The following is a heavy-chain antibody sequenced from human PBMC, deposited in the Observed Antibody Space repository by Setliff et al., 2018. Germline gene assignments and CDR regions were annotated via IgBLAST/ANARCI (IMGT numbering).Heavy chain of an antibody. CDR3: ASLAGGVPFDN. Sequence: GASVKVSCKASGVSFANSGFSWVRQAPGQGLEWMGGIIPSLSITNYGEKLQGRLTLTADESTGAVYMDLTSLTSEDTAVYYCASLAGGVPFDNWGQGTQVTVSS. CDR1: GVSFANSG. J-gene: IGHJ4*02. V-gene: IGHV1-69*10. D-gene: IGHD1-26*01. CDR2: IIPSLSIT.